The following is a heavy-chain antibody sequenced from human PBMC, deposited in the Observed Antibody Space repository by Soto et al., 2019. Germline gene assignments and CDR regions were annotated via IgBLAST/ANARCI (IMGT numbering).Heavy chain of an antibody. D-gene: IGHD3-9*01. Sequence: PSETLSLTCTVSGGSISSGGYYWSWIRQHPGKGLEWIGYIYYSGSTYYNPSLKSRVTISVDTSKNQFSLKLSSVTAADTAVYYCARGVYYDILTGYPEYFQHWGQGTLVTVSS. J-gene: IGHJ1*01. CDR1: GGSISSGGYY. V-gene: IGHV4-31*03. CDR3: ARGVYYDILTGYPEYFQH. CDR2: IYYSGST.